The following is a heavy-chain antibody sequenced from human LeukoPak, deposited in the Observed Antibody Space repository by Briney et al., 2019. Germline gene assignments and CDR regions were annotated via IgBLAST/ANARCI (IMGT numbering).Heavy chain of an antibody. Sequence: SQALSLTCTVSGGSISSGGYYWSWIRQHPGKGLEWIGYIYYSGSTYYNPSLKSRVTISVDTSKNQFSLKLSSVTAADTAVYYCARDYGDYVDYWGQGTLVTVSS. J-gene: IGHJ4*02. CDR1: GGSISSGGYY. V-gene: IGHV4-31*03. D-gene: IGHD4-17*01. CDR2: IYYSGST. CDR3: ARDYGDYVDY.